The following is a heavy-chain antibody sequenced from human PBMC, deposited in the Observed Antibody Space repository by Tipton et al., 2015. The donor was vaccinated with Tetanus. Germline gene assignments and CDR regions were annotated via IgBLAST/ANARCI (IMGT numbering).Heavy chain of an antibody. CDR2: INSDGSST. J-gene: IGHJ4*02. D-gene: IGHD5-24*01. V-gene: IGHV3-74*01. Sequence: PLRLSCAASGFTFSNYWMHWVRQAPGKGLVWVSRINSDGSSTTYADSVKGRFTISRDNAKNTLFLRMNSLRAEDTAVYYCARAGRDGYNIDYWGQGTLVTVSS. CDR3: ARAGRDGYNIDY. CDR1: GFTFSNYW.